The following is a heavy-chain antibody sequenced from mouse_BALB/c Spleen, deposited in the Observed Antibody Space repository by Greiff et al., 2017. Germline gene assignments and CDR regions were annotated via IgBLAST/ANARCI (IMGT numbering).Heavy chain of an antibody. J-gene: IGHJ3*01. Sequence: EVKLVESGGGLVKPGGSLKLSCAASGFTFSSYAMSWVRQTPEKRLEWVASISSGGSTYYPDSVKGRFTISRDNARNILYLQMSSLRSEDTAMYYCAREGKMITTTWFAYWGQGTLVTVSA. CDR1: GFTFSSYA. CDR3: AREGKMITTTWFAY. V-gene: IGHV5-6-5*01. D-gene: IGHD2-4*01. CDR2: ISSGGST.